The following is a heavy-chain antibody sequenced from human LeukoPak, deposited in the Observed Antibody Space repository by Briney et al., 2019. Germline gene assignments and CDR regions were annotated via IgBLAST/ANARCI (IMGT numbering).Heavy chain of an antibody. Sequence: GGSLRLSCAAPGFNLGAFWMSWVRQAPGKGLEWVANIKEDGSTKFYVDSVKGRFTISRDNAKNSLYLQMNSLRAEDTAMYFCARDGGYCSGITCPGDLWGQGTLVTVSP. CDR2: IKEDGSTK. D-gene: IGHD2-2*01. J-gene: IGHJ4*02. V-gene: IGHV3-7*01. CDR1: GFNLGAFW. CDR3: ARDGGYCSGITCPGDL.